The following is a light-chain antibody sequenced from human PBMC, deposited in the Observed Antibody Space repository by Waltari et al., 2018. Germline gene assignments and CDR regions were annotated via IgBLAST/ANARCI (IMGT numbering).Light chain of an antibody. CDR3: QHYNSYSPSWT. Sequence: DIQMTQSPSTLSASVGARVTIPCRASQCLNNWLAWYQQKPGKAPKLLIYKSSNLEIGVPSRFSGSGSGTEFTLTITSLQPDDFATYYCQHYNSYSPSWTFGQGTRVEVK. CDR1: QCLNNW. J-gene: IGKJ1*01. V-gene: IGKV1-5*03. CDR2: KSS.